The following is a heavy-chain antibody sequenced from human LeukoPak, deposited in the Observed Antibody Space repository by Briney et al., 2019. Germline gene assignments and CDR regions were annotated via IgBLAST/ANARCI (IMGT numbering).Heavy chain of an antibody. CDR1: GFTFSSYW. CDR2: INTDGSST. D-gene: IGHD1-14*01. V-gene: IGHV3-74*01. J-gene: IGHJ4*02. CDR3: ARAAGEAYFNY. Sequence: GGSLRLSCAASGFTFSSYWMHWVRQAPGKGLVWVSRINTDGSSTSYAASVKGRLTISRDNTKNTLYLQMNSLRAEDTAMYYCARAAGEAYFNYWGQGTLVTVSS.